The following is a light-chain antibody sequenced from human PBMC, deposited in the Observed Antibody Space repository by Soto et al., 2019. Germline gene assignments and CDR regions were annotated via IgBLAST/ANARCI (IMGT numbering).Light chain of an antibody. CDR3: QQYSTSLT. CDR2: GAS. Sequence: EILMTPSPATLSVSPGERVILSCRASQSVGSTLAWYQQKPGQAPRLLIRGASTRATGVPARFSGSGSGTEFTLTISSLQSEDFAVYYCQQYSTSLTFGGGTTLEIK. J-gene: IGKJ4*02. CDR1: QSVGST. V-gene: IGKV3-15*01.